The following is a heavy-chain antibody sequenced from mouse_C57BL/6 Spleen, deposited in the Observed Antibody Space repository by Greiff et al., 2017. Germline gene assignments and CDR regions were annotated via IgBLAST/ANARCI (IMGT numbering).Heavy chain of an antibody. CDR3: EKRGHGQLGFDD. D-gene: IGHD4-1*02. Sequence: VQLQQSGPELVQPGASVKIPCKASGYTFTDYNMDWVKQSPGKSLEWIADINPNNGGTFYNQTFKGKATLTVYKSSTTAYMELRSLTSEDTAGYYCEKRGHGQLGFDDWGQGTTLTVSS. V-gene: IGHV1-18*01. CDR1: GYTFTDYN. CDR2: INPNNGGT. J-gene: IGHJ2*01.